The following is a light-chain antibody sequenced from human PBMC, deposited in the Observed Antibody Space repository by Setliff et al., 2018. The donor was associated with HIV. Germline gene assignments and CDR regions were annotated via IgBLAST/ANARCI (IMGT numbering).Light chain of an antibody. CDR2: DVN. Sequence: QSVLTQPPSASGSPGQSVTISCIGTSSDVGGYNYVSWYQQHPGKAPKLIIFDVNKRPSGVPARFSGSKSGSAASLTISGLQIEDEADYYCCSYAVTDTYVFGSGTKVTVL. J-gene: IGLJ1*01. CDR1: SSDVGGYNY. CDR3: CSYAVTDTYV. V-gene: IGLV2-11*01.